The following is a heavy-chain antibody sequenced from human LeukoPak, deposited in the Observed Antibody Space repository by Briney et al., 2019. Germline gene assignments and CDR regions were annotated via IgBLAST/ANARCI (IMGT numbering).Heavy chain of an antibody. V-gene: IGHV1-69*13. Sequence: GASVKVSCKASGGTFSSYAISWVRQAPGQGLEWMGGIIPMYGTANYAQKFQGRVTITADESTSTAYMELSSLRSEDTAVYYCARALSTGTTPSYYYYHMDVWGKGTTVTVSS. D-gene: IGHD1-7*01. CDR3: ARALSTGTTPSYYYYHMDV. J-gene: IGHJ6*03. CDR2: IIPMYGTA. CDR1: GGTFSSYA.